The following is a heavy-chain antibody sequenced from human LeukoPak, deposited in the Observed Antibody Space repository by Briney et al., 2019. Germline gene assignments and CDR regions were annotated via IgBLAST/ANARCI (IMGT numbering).Heavy chain of an antibody. Sequence: SQTLSLTCAISGDSVSGNIAAWNWIRQSPSRGLEWLGRTYYRSKWYNDYAVSVKSRITINPDTSKNQFSLQLNSVTPEDTAVYYCARDRHIAAAGYYYYYGMDVWGQGTTVTVSS. CDR1: GDSVSGNIAA. CDR2: TYYRSKWYN. V-gene: IGHV6-1*01. J-gene: IGHJ6*02. D-gene: IGHD6-13*01. CDR3: ARDRHIAAAGYYYYYGMDV.